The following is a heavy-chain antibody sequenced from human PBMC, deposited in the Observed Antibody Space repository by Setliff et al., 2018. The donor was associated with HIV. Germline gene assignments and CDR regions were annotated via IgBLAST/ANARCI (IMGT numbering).Heavy chain of an antibody. CDR2: INHSGSS. Sequence: SETLSLTCAVSGGSLSDYYWSWIRQPPGKGLEWIGEINHSGSSNYNPSLKGRVTISVDTSKNQLSLNVTSVTAADTAVYYCARSSRGYCSGGSCYGFDPWGQGNLVTVSS. CDR1: GGSLSDYY. V-gene: IGHV4-34*01. CDR3: ARSSRGYCSGGSCYGFDP. D-gene: IGHD2-15*01. J-gene: IGHJ5*02.